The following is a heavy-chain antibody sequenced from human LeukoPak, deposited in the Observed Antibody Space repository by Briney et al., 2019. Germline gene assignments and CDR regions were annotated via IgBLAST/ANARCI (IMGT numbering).Heavy chain of an antibody. Sequence: GGSLRLSCAASGFTFSTYWMHWVRQAPGKGLMWVSRINIDGSSTNYADSVKGRFTISRDNSKNTLYLQMNSLRAKDTAVYYCAKESGFQLDVWGKGTTVSISS. V-gene: IGHV3-74*01. CDR1: GFTFSTYW. CDR3: AKESGFQLDV. CDR2: INIDGSST. D-gene: IGHD2-2*01. J-gene: IGHJ6*04.